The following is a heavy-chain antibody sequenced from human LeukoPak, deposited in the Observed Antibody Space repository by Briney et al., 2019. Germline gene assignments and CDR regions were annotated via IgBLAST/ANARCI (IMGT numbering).Heavy chain of an antibody. J-gene: IGHJ4*02. Sequence: GSLRLPCSASGFTFRSYAMGWGRQAPGKGLEWGSAVSGSGGSTYYADSVKGRFTISRDNSKNTLYLQMNSLRVEDTAVYYCANRPVWVHYAADYWGQGTLVTVSS. CDR1: GFTFRSYA. CDR2: VSGSGGST. D-gene: IGHD3-16*01. CDR3: ANRPVWVHYAADY. V-gene: IGHV3-23*01.